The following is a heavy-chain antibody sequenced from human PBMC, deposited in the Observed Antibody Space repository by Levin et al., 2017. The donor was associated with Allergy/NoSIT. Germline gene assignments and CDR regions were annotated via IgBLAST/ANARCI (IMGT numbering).Heavy chain of an antibody. Sequence: GESLKISCAASGFTFSSYGMHWVRQAPGKGLEWVAVISYDGSNKYYADSVKGRFTISRDNSKNTLYLQMNSLRAEDTAVYYCAKDLSSKEVLWFGGYYYYYGMDVWGQGTTVTVSS. CDR1: GFTFSSYG. D-gene: IGHD3-10*01. J-gene: IGHJ6*02. CDR2: ISYDGSNK. CDR3: AKDLSSKEVLWFGGYYYYYGMDV. V-gene: IGHV3-30*18.